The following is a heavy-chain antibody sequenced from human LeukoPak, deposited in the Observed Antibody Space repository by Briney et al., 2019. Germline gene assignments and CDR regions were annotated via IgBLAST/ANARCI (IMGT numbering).Heavy chain of an antibody. Sequence: GGSLRLSCAASGFTFSDHYMDWVRQAPGKGLEWVGRIRNKADSYTTQYAASVKGRFTISRDDSKTSFYLQMNSLKTEDTAVYYCTRGPPDYWGQGTLVTVSS. J-gene: IGHJ4*02. V-gene: IGHV3-72*01. CDR1: GFTFSDHY. CDR3: TRGPPDY. CDR2: IRNKADSYTT.